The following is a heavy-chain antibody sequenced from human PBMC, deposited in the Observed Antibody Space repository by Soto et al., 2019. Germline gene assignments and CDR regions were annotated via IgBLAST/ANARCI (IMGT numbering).Heavy chain of an antibody. D-gene: IGHD5-18*01. J-gene: IGHJ4*02. CDR2: IYHSGST. Sequence: PETLSLTSAVSGYSISSGYYWGWSRLPPGKGLEWIGSIYHSGSTYYNPSLKSRVTISVDTSKNQSSLKLSSVTAADTAVYYCARVVTWIQLWSGLDYFDYWGQGTLVTVSS. V-gene: IGHV4-38-2*01. CDR3: ARVVTWIQLWSGLDYFDY. CDR1: GYSISSGYY.